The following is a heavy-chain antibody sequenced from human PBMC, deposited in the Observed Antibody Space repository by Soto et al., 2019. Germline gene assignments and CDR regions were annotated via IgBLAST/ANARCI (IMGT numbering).Heavy chain of an antibody. CDR2: IIPIFGTA. CDR1: GGTFISYA. Sequence: SVKFSCKASGGTFISYAISWVRQAPGQGLEWMGGIIPIFGTANYAQKFQGRVTITADESTSTAYMELSSLRSEDTAVYYCARGVPRYYGSGSYPPLLDYYYYYGMDVWGQGTTVTVSS. D-gene: IGHD3-10*01. V-gene: IGHV1-69*13. J-gene: IGHJ6*02. CDR3: ARGVPRYYGSGSYPPLLDYYYYYGMDV.